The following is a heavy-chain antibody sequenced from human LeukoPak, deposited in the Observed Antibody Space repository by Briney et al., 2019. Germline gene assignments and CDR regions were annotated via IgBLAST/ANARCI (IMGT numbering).Heavy chain of an antibody. Sequence: SETLSHTCAVYGGSFSGYYWSWIRQPPGKGLEWIGEINLSGSTNYNPSLKSRVTISVDTSKNQFSLKLSSVTAADTAVYYCARCYYDSSGDIDYWGQGTLVTVSS. V-gene: IGHV4-34*01. CDR1: GGSFSGYY. CDR2: INLSGST. CDR3: ARCYYDSSGDIDY. J-gene: IGHJ4*02. D-gene: IGHD3-22*01.